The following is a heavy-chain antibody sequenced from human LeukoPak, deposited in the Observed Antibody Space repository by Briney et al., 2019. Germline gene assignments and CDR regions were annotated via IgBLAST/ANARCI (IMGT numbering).Heavy chain of an antibody. CDR3: AKYFYDGSGTHYFDY. CDR1: GFTFSSHW. J-gene: IGHJ4*02. V-gene: IGHV3-7*01. CDR2: IKPDGSEK. D-gene: IGHD3-22*01. Sequence: PGESLRLSCAASGFTFSSHWMSWVRQAPGKGLEWVGNIKPDGSEKYYVDSLKGRFIISRDNAKNSLYLRMNSLRAEDVAVYYCAKYFYDGSGTHYFDYWGQGTPVTVSS.